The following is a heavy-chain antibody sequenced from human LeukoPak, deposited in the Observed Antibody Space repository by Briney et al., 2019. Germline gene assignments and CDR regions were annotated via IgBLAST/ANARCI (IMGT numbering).Heavy chain of an antibody. CDR1: GYTFSNYY. D-gene: IGHD6-13*01. J-gene: IGHJ5*02. CDR2: INPSGGST. CDR3: ASNPQAGMLFDP. Sequence: ASVKVSCKASGYTFSNYYMHWVRQAPGQGLEWMGIINPSGGSTSYAQKFQGRVTMTRDMSTSTVYMELSSLRSEDTAVYYCASNPQAGMLFDPWGQGTLVTVSS. V-gene: IGHV1-46*01.